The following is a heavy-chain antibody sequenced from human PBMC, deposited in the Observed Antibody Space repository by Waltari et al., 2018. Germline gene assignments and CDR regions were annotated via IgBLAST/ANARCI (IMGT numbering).Heavy chain of an antibody. CDR2: IYTSGST. J-gene: IGHJ4*02. D-gene: IGHD6-13*01. V-gene: IGHV4-4*07. Sequence: QVQLQESGPGLVKPSETLSLTCTVSGGSISSYYWSWIRQPAGKGLEWIGRIYTSGSTNYNPSLKSRVTMSVDTSKNQCSLKLSSVTAADTAVYYCVVRSRWVTDRNLDIWCEGTLV. CDR1: GGSISSYY. CDR3: VVRSRWVTDRNLDI.